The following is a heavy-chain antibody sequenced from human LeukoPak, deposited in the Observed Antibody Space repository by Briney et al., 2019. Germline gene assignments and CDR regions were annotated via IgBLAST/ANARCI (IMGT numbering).Heavy chain of an antibody. D-gene: IGHD3-10*01. Sequence: SETLSLTCSVSGFSISGGYYWGWIRQPPGKGLEWLGSIYHSGNTDYNPSLKSRVTISLDTSRNQFSLNLNSVTAADTAVYYCAKSNGYGLVDVWGQGTMVTVSS. J-gene: IGHJ3*01. CDR3: AKSNGYGLVDV. CDR2: IYHSGNT. CDR1: GFSISGGYY. V-gene: IGHV4-38-2*02.